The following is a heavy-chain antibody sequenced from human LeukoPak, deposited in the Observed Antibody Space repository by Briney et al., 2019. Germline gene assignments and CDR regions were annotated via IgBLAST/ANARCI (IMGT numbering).Heavy chain of an antibody. CDR3: ARAGNGYCSGGSCYPMGY. CDR2: INPNSGGT. CDR1: GYTFTGYY. D-gene: IGHD2-15*01. J-gene: IGHJ4*02. V-gene: IGHV1-2*02. Sequence: ASVKVSCKASGYTFTGYYMHWVRQAPGQGLEWMGWINPNSGGTNYAQKFQGRVTMTRGTSISTAYMELSRLRSDDTAVYYCARAGNGYCSGGSCYPMGYWGQGTLVTVSS.